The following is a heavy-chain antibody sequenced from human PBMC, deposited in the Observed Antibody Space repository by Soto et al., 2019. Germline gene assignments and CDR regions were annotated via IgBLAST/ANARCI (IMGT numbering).Heavy chain of an antibody. V-gene: IGHV4-34*01. CDR1: GGSFSGYY. D-gene: IGHD1-26*01. CDR2: INHSGST. Sequence: QVQLQQWGAGLLKPSETLSLTCAVYGGSFSGYYWSWIRQPPGKGLEWIGEINHSGSTNYNPSLKSRVPIPVCTSKNQFPLKLGSVTAADTAVYYCAGTPLGVGATTSVLHDYWGQGTLVTVSS. CDR3: AGTPLGVGATTSVLHDY. J-gene: IGHJ4*02.